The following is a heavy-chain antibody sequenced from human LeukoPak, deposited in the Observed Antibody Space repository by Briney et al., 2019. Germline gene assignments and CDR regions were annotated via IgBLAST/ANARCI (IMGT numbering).Heavy chain of an antibody. V-gene: IGHV1-69*13. Sequence: GASVKVSCKASGGTFSSYAISWVRQAPAQGLEWMGGSIPIFGTANYAQKFQGRVTITADESTSTAYMELSSLRSEDTAVYYCANSRYSGSYWDGYYYYGMDVWGQGTTVTVSS. J-gene: IGHJ6*02. D-gene: IGHD1-26*01. CDR3: ANSRYSGSYWDGYYYYGMDV. CDR2: SIPIFGTA. CDR1: GGTFSSYA.